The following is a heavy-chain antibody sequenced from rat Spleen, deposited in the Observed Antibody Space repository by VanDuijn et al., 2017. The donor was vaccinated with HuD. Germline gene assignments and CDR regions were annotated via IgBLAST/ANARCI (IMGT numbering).Heavy chain of an antibody. CDR2: ISTSGGTI. Sequence: EVQLMESGGGLVQPGRSLKLSCAASGFSFSNYDMAWVRQAPTKGLEWVASISTSGGTIYYRDSVKGRFTISRDNAKSTLYLQMNSLRSEETATYYCTRDPGNNYGVMDAWGQGASVTVSS. J-gene: IGHJ4*01. CDR3: TRDPGNNYGVMDA. V-gene: IGHV5S11*01. CDR1: GFSFSNYD. D-gene: IGHD1-10*01.